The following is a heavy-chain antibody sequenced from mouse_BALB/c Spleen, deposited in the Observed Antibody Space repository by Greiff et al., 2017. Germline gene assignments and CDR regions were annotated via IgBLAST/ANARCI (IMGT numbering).Heavy chain of an antibody. CDR1: GFSLTSYG. CDR3: AQALHYYGSEFYAMDY. Sequence: QVQLQQSGPGLVAPSQSLSITCTVSGFSLTSYGVHWVRQPPGKGLEWLGVIWAGGSTNYNSALMSRLSISKDNSKSQVFLKMNSLQTDDTAMYYCAQALHYYGSEFYAMDYWGQGTSVTVSS. V-gene: IGHV2-9*02. CDR2: IWAGGST. J-gene: IGHJ4*01. D-gene: IGHD1-1*01.